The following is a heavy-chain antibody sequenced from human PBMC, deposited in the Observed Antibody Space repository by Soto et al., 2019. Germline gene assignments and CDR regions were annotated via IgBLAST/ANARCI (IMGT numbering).Heavy chain of an antibody. V-gene: IGHV3-30*03. J-gene: IGHJ5*02. CDR2: ISYDGSNR. CDR3: SRGIKGGLDA. Sequence: QVQLAESGGGVVQPGRSLRLSCTTSGFVVNDYDIHWVRQAPGKGLAWLASISYDGSNRYYADSVKGRFTISRDDSKNTLSLQINSLGAEDTAVYYCSRGIKGGLDAWGPGTLVTVSS. D-gene: IGHD2-21*01. CDR1: GFVVNDYD.